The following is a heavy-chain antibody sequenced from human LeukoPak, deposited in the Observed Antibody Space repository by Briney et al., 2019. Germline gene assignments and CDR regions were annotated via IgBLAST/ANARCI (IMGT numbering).Heavy chain of an antibody. CDR1: GFTFSDYY. V-gene: IGHV3-11*01. J-gene: IGHJ4*02. CDR2: ISSSGSTI. CDR3: TRHTNPTGIAVAGTSY. D-gene: IGHD6-19*01. Sequence: GGSLRLSCAASGFTFSDYYMSWIRQAPGKGLEWVSYISSSGSTIYYADSVKGRFTISRDNAKNSLYLQMNSLRAEDTAVYYCTRHTNPTGIAVAGTSYWGQGTLVTVSS.